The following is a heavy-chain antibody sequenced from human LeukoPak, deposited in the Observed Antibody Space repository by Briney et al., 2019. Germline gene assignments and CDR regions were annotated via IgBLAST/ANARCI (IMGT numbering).Heavy chain of an antibody. J-gene: IGHJ6*02. CDR3: ARWMFYYGSGVFHYHGMDV. D-gene: IGHD3-10*01. CDR1: RYSFTSQW. CDR2: IYPADPDT. V-gene: IGHV5-51*01. Sequence: GESLKISCKGSRYSFTSQWIGWVRQMPGKGLEWMGIIYPADPDTKYSPSFQGQVTISVDKSISTAYLQWSSLKASDTAIYYCARWMFYYGSGVFHYHGMDVWGQGTTVTVSS.